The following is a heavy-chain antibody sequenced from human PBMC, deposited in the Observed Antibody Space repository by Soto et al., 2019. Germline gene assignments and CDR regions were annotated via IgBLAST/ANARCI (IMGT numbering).Heavy chain of an antibody. CDR1: GFTFSSFG. D-gene: IGHD3-10*01. CDR3: AKGSPLIWFGELAHYYYYMDV. CDR2: ISTSGSST. V-gene: IGHV3-23*01. J-gene: IGHJ6*03. Sequence: GGSLRLSCAASGFTFSSFGMSWVRQAPGKGLEWVSTISTSGSSTDYADSVKGRFTISRDNSKNTLYLQMKSLKTEDTAVYYCAKGSPLIWFGELAHYYYYMDVWGKGTAVTVSS.